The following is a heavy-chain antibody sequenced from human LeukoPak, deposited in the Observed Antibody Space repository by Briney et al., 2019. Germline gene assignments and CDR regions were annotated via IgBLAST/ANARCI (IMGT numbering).Heavy chain of an antibody. CDR2: INPSGGST. J-gene: IGHJ5*02. CDR3: ARDSNPLWFGELLSSPPGNWFDP. D-gene: IGHD3-10*01. CDR1: GYTFTSYY. V-gene: IGHV1-46*01. Sequence: ASVKVSCKASGYTFTSYYMHWVRQAPGQGLEWMGIINPSGGSTSYAQKFQGRVTMTRDTSTSTVYMELSSLRSEDTAVYYCARDSNPLWFGELLSSPPGNWFDPWGQGTLVTVSS.